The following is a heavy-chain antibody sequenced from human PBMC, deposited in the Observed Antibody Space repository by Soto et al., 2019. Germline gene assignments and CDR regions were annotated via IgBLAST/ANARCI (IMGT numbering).Heavy chain of an antibody. D-gene: IGHD1-26*01. CDR2: MNPNSGNT. J-gene: IGHJ5*02. V-gene: IGHV1-8*01. CDR1: GCTFTSYD. Sequence: ASVKVSCKASGCTFTSYDINWVRQATGQGLEWMGWMNPNSGNTGYAQKFQGRVTMTRNTSISTAYMELSSLRSEDTAVYYCARGPPVGVRKRWFDPWGQGTLVTVSS. CDR3: ARGPPVGVRKRWFDP.